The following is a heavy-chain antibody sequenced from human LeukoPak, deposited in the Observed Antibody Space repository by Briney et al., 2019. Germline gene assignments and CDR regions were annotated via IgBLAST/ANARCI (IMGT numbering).Heavy chain of an antibody. Sequence: GGSLRLSCAASGFTFSKFPMGWVRQAPGRGLKWASAISASGDVTFYADSLRGRFTISRDNSKSTLYLQMNGLRAEDTAIFYCAKSLFTSATGTGRAFHIWGQGTRVTVSS. J-gene: IGHJ3*02. D-gene: IGHD1-1*01. CDR1: GFTFSKFP. CDR2: ISASGDVT. CDR3: AKSLFTSATGTGRAFHI. V-gene: IGHV3-23*01.